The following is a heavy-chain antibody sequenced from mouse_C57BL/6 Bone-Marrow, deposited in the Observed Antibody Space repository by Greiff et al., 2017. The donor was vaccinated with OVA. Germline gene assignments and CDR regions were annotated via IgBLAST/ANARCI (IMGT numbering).Heavy chain of an antibody. J-gene: IGHJ3*01. CDR1: GYTFTSYG. CDR2: IYPRSGNT. D-gene: IGHD2-1*01. Sequence: VKLMESGAELARPGASVKLSCKASGYTFTSYGISWVKQRTGQGLEWIGEIYPRSGNTYYNEKFKGKATLTADKSSSTAYMELRSLTSEDSAVYFCAVYYGNYVTYWGQGTLVTVSA. V-gene: IGHV1-81*01. CDR3: AVYYGNYVTY.